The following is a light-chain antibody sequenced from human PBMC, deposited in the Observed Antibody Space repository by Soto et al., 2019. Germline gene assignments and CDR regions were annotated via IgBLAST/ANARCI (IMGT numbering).Light chain of an antibody. CDR1: SSGIGAYNY. V-gene: IGLV2-14*01. CDR2: EVG. Sequence: QSALTQPASVSGSPGQSITISCAGTSSGIGAYNYVSWYQQHPGKAPKLTVYEVGNRPSGVSNRFSGSKSGNTASLTISGLQADDVTDYYCSSYTTSSTWVFGGGTKLTVL. J-gene: IGLJ3*02. CDR3: SSYTTSSTWV.